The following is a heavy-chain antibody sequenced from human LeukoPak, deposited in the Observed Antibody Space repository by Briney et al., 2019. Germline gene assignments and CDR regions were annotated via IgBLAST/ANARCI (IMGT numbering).Heavy chain of an antibody. J-gene: IGHJ4*02. CDR1: GFTFSSYW. Sequence: GGSLRLSCAAFGFTFSSYWMSWVRQAPGKGLEWVANIKQDGSEKYYVDSVKGRFTISRDNAKNSLYLQMNSLRAEDTAVYYCARDSWASTTFYYWGQGTLVTVSS. D-gene: IGHD2/OR15-2a*01. CDR3: ARDSWASTTFYY. CDR2: IKQDGSEK. V-gene: IGHV3-7*01.